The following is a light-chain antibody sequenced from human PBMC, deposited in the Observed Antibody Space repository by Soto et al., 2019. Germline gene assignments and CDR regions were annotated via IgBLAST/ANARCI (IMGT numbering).Light chain of an antibody. CDR1: QSISSR. Sequence: DIPMTQSPSSLSASVGDRVTITCRASQSISSRLNWYQQKSGKAPKLLIYATSSLQSGVPSRFRGSSSGTDFTLIISSLQADAFANYYSQYSHSSWTFGQGTKVEI. CDR3: QYSHSSWT. J-gene: IGKJ1*01. CDR2: ATS. V-gene: IGKV1-39*01.